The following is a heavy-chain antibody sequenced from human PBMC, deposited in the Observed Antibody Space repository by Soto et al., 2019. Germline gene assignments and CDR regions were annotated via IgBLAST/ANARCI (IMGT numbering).Heavy chain of an antibody. CDR1: GGTFSNYP. CDR2: IIPIFGTT. CDR3: ARGNHRWLQLWYFDL. J-gene: IGHJ2*01. V-gene: IGHV1-69*12. D-gene: IGHD5-12*01. Sequence: QVQLVQSGAEVKKPGSSVKVSCKASGGTFSNYPISWVRQAPGQGLEWMGGIIPIFGTTNYAQKFQGRVTITADESTSTADMELSSLRSEDTAVFYCARGNHRWLQLWYFDLWGRGTLVTVSS.